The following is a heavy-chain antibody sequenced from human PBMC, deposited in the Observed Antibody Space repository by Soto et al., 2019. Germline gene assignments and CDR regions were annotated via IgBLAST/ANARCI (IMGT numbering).Heavy chain of an antibody. Sequence: PSETLSLTCTVSGGSISSSSYYWGWIRQPPGKGLEWIGSIYYSGSTYYNPSLKSRVTISVDTSKNQFSLKLSSVTAADTAVYYCARLNPKGTDYWGQGTLVTVSS. V-gene: IGHV4-39*01. J-gene: IGHJ4*02. CDR1: GGSISSSSYY. CDR3: ARLNPKGTDY. CDR2: IYYSGST.